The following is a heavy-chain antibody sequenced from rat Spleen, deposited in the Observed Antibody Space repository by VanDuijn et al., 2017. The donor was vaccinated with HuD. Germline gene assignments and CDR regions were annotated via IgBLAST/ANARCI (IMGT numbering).Heavy chain of an antibody. Sequence: QVQLKESGPGLVQPSQTLSLTCTVSGFSLTSNGVGWVRQPPGKGLEWLGVIWNTGTTRYNPALKSRLSITKDISKSQVFLKMNSLRSEDTATYYCAKGGYYSSYSPFDYWGQGVMVTVSS. D-gene: IGHD1-2*01. CDR2: IWNTGTT. CDR1: GFSLTSNG. V-gene: IGHV2-41*01. J-gene: IGHJ2*01. CDR3: AKGGYYSSYSPFDY.